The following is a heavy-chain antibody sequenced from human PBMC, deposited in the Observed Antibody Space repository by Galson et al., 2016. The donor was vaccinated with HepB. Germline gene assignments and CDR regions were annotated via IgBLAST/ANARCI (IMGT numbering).Heavy chain of an antibody. D-gene: IGHD1-26*01. Sequence: SLRLSCAASGFTFSHYAMSWVRQAPGKGLEWVSTIGGSGGNTHYADSVKGRFTISRGNAKNSLYLQINSLSAEDTAVYYCARDRGGTYSNCFDYWGQGTMVTVST. J-gene: IGHJ4*02. CDR2: IGGSGGNT. CDR3: ARDRGGTYSNCFDY. CDR1: GFTFSHYA. V-gene: IGHV3-23*01.